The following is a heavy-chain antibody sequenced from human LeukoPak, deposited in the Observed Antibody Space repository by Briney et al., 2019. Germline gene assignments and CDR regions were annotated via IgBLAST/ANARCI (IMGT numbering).Heavy chain of an antibody. CDR3: AKDQGDILTGYYGPLYC. CDR1: GFTFSSYG. V-gene: IGHV3-30*18. CDR2: ISYDGSNK. J-gene: IGHJ4*02. D-gene: IGHD3-9*01. Sequence: PGRSLRLSCAASGFTFSSYGVHWVRQAPGKGLEWVAVISYDGSNKYYADSVKGRFTISRDNSKNTLDLQMNSLRAEDTAVYYCAKDQGDILTGYYGPLYCWGQGTLVTVSS.